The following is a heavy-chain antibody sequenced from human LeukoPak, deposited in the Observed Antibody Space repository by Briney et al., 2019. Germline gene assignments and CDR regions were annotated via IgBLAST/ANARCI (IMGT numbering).Heavy chain of an antibody. D-gene: IGHD3-3*01. Sequence: SETLSLTCTVSGGSISSSSYYWGWIRQPPGKGLEWIGSIYYSGSTYYNPSLKSRVTISVDTSKNQFSLKLSSVTAADTAVYYCARLEYYDSWSGYREDAFDIWGQGTIVTVSS. CDR1: GGSISSSSYY. V-gene: IGHV4-39*07. CDR3: ARLEYYDSWSGYREDAFDI. J-gene: IGHJ3*02. CDR2: IYYSGST.